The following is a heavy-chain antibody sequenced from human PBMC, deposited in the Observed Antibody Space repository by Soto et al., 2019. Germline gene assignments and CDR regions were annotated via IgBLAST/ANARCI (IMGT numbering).Heavy chain of an antibody. CDR2: IIPILGTA. CDR1: GGTFSSYA. J-gene: IGHJ4*02. Sequence: QVQLVQSGAEVKKPGSSVKVSCKASGGTFSSYAISWVRQAPGQGLEWMGGIIPILGTADYAQKFQGRVRITADEPTSTAYMELSRLRSEDTAVYYCARDGGVYHSSPFDYWGQGALVTVSS. CDR3: ARDGGVYHSSPFDY. D-gene: IGHD3-16*01. V-gene: IGHV1-69*12.